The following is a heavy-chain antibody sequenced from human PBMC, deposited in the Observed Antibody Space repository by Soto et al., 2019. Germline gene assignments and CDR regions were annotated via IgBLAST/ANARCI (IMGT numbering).Heavy chain of an antibody. J-gene: IGHJ4*02. CDR2: IYYSGST. V-gene: IGHV4-59*01. D-gene: IGHD6-19*01. Sequence: SETLSLTCTVSGGSISSYYWSWIRQPPGKGLEWIGYIYYSGSTNYNPSLKSRVTISVDTSKNQFSLKLSSVTAADTAMYYCARAEKDSSGWYYFDYWGQGTLVTVSS. CDR1: GGSISSYY. CDR3: ARAEKDSSGWYYFDY.